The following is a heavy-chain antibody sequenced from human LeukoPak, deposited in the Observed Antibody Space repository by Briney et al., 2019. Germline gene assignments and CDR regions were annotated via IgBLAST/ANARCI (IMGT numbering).Heavy chain of an antibody. CDR3: ARGVSPKGMGGRRFDY. V-gene: IGHV4-34*01. J-gene: IGHJ4*02. CDR1: GGSFSGYY. Sequence: KTSETLSLTCAVYGGSFSGYYWSWIRQPPGKGLEWIGEINHSGSTNYNPSLKSRVTISVDTSKNQFSLKLSSVTAADTAVYYCARGVSPKGMGGRRFDYWGQGTLVTVSS. D-gene: IGHD1-26*01. CDR2: INHSGST.